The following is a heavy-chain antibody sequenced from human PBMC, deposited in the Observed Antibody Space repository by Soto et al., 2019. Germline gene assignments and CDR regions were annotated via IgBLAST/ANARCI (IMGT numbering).Heavy chain of an antibody. V-gene: IGHV4-31*03. CDR1: GGSISSGGYY. CDR2: IYYSGST. Sequence: SETLSLTCTVSGGSISSGGYYWIWLRQHPGKGLEWIGYIYYSGSTYYNPSLKSRVTISVDTSKNQFSLKLSSVTAADTAVYYCAASCVGCGGFIYYGMDVWGQGTTVTVSS. D-gene: IGHD2-21*01. J-gene: IGHJ6*02. CDR3: AASCVGCGGFIYYGMDV.